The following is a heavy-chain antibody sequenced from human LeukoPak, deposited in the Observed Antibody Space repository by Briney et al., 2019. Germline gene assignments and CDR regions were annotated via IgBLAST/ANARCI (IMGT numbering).Heavy chain of an antibody. CDR2: IYYSGST. V-gene: IGHV4-59*08. D-gene: IGHD2-8*01. Sequence: SETLSLTCTVSGGSISSYYWSWIRQPPGKGLEWIGYIYYSGSTNYNPSLKSRVTISVDTSKNQFSLKLSSVTAADTAVYYCARHPGEWFDYWGQGTLVTVSS. J-gene: IGHJ4*02. CDR1: GGSISSYY. CDR3: ARHPGEWFDY.